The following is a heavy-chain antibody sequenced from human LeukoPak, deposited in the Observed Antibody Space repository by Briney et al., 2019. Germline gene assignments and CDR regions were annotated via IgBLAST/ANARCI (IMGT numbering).Heavy chain of an antibody. D-gene: IGHD6-19*01. V-gene: IGHV3-7*01. CDR3: ARDPPVLEVAGYDY. Sequence: GGSLRLSCAVSGFNFSTYWMSWVRQAPGKGLEWVANMNQDGSEKYYVDSLKGRFTISRDNAKNSLYLQMNSLRAEDTAVYYCARDPPVLEVAGYDYWGQGTLVTVSS. CDR1: GFNFSTYW. J-gene: IGHJ4*02. CDR2: MNQDGSEK.